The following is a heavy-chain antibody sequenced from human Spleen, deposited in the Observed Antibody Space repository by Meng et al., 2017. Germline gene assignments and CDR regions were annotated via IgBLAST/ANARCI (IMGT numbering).Heavy chain of an antibody. CDR1: GFTFSTYA. CDR2: IKRDGSEQ. J-gene: IGHJ4*02. V-gene: IGHV3-7*01. CDR3: ARVSSGDYNDY. D-gene: IGHD6-6*01. Sequence: GGSLRLSCTASGFTFSTYALTWVRQAPGKGLEWVANIKRDGSEQYYVDSLKGRFTISRDNTKNSLYLQMNSRRAEDAAVYYCARVSSGDYNDYWGQGTLVTVSS.